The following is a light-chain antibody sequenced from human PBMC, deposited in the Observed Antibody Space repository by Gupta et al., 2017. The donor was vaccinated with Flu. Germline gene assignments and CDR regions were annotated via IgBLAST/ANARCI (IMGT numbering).Light chain of an antibody. Sequence: EIVLTQSPVTLSLSPGERATLSCTARQSLSDTYLAWYQQKPGQAPRLVIYGVVNRAAGFAERFIGGGSGTEFSLTINRLEPEDCAVYYCQHYCASPRVTFGPGTKVEI. V-gene: IGKV3-20*01. CDR2: GVV. CDR3: QHYCASPRVT. J-gene: IGKJ3*01. CDR1: QSLSDTY.